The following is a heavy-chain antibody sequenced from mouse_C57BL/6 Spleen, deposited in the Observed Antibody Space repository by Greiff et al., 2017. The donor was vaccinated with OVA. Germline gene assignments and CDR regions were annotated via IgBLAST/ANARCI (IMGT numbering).Heavy chain of an antibody. CDR1: GYTFTSYW. Sequence: QVQLQQPGTELVKPGASVKLSCKASGYTFTSYWMHWVKQRPGQGLEWIGKLNPSNGGSTYNEKVKSKATLTVDKSSITAYMHLSSLTSEDYAGYYCARYDPYAMDYWGQGTSVTVSS. J-gene: IGHJ4*01. CDR3: ARYDPYAMDY. V-gene: IGHV1-53*01. D-gene: IGHD2-3*01. CDR2: LNPSNGGS.